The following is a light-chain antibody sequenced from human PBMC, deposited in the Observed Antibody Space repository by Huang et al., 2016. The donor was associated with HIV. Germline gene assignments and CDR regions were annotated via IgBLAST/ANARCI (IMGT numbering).Light chain of an antibody. CDR3: QQYNDWPPIT. J-gene: IGKJ5*01. V-gene: IGKV3-15*01. Sequence: EILMTQSPGTLSASPGERVTLSCSANASVSSSLAWYQQISGQAPRLLIYDASTRATGIPARFSGSGSGTNFTLTISSLQSEDFAVYYCQQYNDWPPITFGQGTRLDIK. CDR1: ASVSSS. CDR2: DAS.